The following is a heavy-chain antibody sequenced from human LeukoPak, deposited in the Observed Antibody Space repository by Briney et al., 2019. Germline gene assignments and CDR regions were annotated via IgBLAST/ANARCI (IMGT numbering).Heavy chain of an antibody. CDR3: VRALGSSSSDF. V-gene: IGHV3-7*01. CDR1: GFTFSSYG. Sequence: GRSLRLSCAASGFTFSSYGMHWVRQAPGKGLEWVANIKEDGSTKYYVDSVKGRFTISRDNAKNSLYLQMNSLRGEDTAVYYCVRALGSSSSDFWGQGTLVTVSS. J-gene: IGHJ4*02. CDR2: IKEDGSTK. D-gene: IGHD6-6*01.